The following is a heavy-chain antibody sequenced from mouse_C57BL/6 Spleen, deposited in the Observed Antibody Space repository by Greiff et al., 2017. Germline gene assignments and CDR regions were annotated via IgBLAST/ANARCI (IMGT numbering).Heavy chain of an antibody. CDR1: GYTFTSYW. Sequence: QVQLQQPGAELVKPGASVKLSCKASGYTFTSYWMQWVKQRPGQGLEWIGEIDPSDSYTNYNQKFKGKATLTVDTSSSTAYMQLSSLTSEDSAVYYCARASSSPFDYWGQGTTLTVSS. J-gene: IGHJ2*01. CDR2: IDPSDSYT. CDR3: ARASSSPFDY. D-gene: IGHD1-1*01. V-gene: IGHV1-50*01.